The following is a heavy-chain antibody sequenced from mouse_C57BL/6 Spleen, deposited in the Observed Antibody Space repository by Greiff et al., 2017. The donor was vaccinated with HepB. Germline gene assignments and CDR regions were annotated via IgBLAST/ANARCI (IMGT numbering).Heavy chain of an antibody. CDR2: IWSGGST. V-gene: IGHV2-2*01. CDR3: ARRGLTGTYYAMDY. D-gene: IGHD4-1*01. Sequence: QVQLKESGPGLVQPSQSLSITCTVSGFSLTSYGVHWVRQSPGKGLEWLGVIWSGGSTDYNAAFISRLSISKDNSKSQVFFKMNSLQADDTAIYYCARRGLTGTYYAMDYWGQGTSVTVSS. CDR1: GFSLTSYG. J-gene: IGHJ4*01.